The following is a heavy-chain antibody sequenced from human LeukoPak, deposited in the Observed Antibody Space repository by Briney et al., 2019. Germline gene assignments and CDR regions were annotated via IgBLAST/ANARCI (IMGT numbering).Heavy chain of an antibody. V-gene: IGHV3-33*01. CDR1: GFTLSSHG. D-gene: IGHD1-26*01. J-gene: IGHJ4*02. CDR2: MWYDGSKE. CDR3: ARDLSFGSLDF. Sequence: GGSLRLSCAASGFTLSSHGMHWVRQAPGKGLEWVAGMWYDGSKEDYADSVKGRFTISRDMSKNTLNLQMDSLRVEDTAMFYCARDLSFGSLDFRGQGTLITVSS.